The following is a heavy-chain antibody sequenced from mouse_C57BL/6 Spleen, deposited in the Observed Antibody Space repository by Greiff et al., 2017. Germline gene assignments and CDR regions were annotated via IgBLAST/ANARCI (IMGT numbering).Heavy chain of an antibody. CDR1: GYTFTSYW. Sequence: VQLQQPGAELVKPGASVKLSCKASGYTFTSYWMQWVKQRPGQGLEWIGEIDPSDSYTNYNQKFKGKATLTVDTSSITSYMQLSSLTSEDSAVYYCARPYYSNLHWYFYVWGTGTTVTVSS. D-gene: IGHD2-5*01. V-gene: IGHV1-50*01. CDR3: ARPYYSNLHWYFYV. J-gene: IGHJ1*03. CDR2: IDPSDSYT.